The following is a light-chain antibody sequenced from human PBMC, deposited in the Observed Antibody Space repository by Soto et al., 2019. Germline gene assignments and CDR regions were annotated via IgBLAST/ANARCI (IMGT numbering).Light chain of an antibody. CDR1: QSVGNY. J-gene: IGKJ1*01. CDR2: DTS. V-gene: IGKV3-11*01. Sequence: EIVLTQSPATLSLSPGERATLSCRASQSVGNYLAWYQQKPGQAPRVLIYDTSSRATGIPARFSGSGSGTDLTLTISSLEPEDSAVYYCHQRSNWWTFGQGTKVDIK. CDR3: HQRSNWWT.